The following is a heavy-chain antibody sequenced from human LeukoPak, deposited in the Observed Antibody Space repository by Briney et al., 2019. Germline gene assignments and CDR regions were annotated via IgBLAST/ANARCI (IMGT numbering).Heavy chain of an antibody. CDR1: GYTFTHRY. D-gene: IGHD6-19*01. CDR3: ACYVAGTIHDAFDI. Sequence: GASVKVSCKASGYTFTHRYLHWVRQAPGQSLEWMGWITPFNGNTNYAQKFQDRVTITRDRSMSTAYMELSSLRSEDTAMYYCACYVAGTIHDAFDIWGQGTMVTVSS. V-gene: IGHV1-45*02. J-gene: IGHJ3*02. CDR2: ITPFNGNT.